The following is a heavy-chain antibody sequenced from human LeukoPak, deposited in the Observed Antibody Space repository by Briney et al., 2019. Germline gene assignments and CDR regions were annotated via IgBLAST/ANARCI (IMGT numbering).Heavy chain of an antibody. J-gene: IGHJ6*03. CDR3: VRSSGYDFIGYYYYYMDF. V-gene: IGHV3-72*01. Sequence: PGGSLRLSCAASGFTFSDHYMDWVRQAPGKGLEWVGRTRNKANSYTTEYAASVKGRFTISRDDSKNSLYLQMNSLKTEDTAVYYCVRSSGYDFIGYYYYYMDFWGKGTTVTVSS. CDR2: TRNKANSYTT. CDR1: GFTFSDHY. D-gene: IGHD5-12*01.